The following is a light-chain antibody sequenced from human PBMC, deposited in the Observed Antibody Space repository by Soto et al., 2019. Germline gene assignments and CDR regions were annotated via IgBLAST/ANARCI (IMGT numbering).Light chain of an antibody. V-gene: IGKV4-1*01. CDR1: QSVLYSSNNKNY. Sequence: DIVMTQSPDSLAVSPGERATINCKSSQSVLYSSNNKNYLAWYQQKPGQPPKLLIYWASARESGVPDRFSGSGSGTDFTLTISSLQAEDVAVYSCQQYYSIPYTFGQGTKLEIK. CDR2: WAS. CDR3: QQYYSIPYT. J-gene: IGKJ2*01.